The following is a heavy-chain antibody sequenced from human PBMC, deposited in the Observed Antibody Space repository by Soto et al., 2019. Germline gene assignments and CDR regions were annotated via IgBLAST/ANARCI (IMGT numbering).Heavy chain of an antibody. CDR2: IIPIFGTA. CDR1: GGTFSSYA. D-gene: IGHD3-22*01. Sequence: SVKVSCKASGGTFSSYAISWVRQAPGQGLEWMGGIIPIFGTANYAQKFQGRVTITADESTSTAYMELSSLRSGDTAVYYCARGADRRGYYSEGFYSFDDWGQGTLVTVAS. CDR3: ARGADRRGYYSEGFYSFDD. J-gene: IGHJ4*02. V-gene: IGHV1-69*13.